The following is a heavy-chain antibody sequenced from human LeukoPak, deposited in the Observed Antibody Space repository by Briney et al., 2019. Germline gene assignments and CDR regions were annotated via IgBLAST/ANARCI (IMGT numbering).Heavy chain of an antibody. J-gene: IGHJ6*03. CDR2: ISAYNGNT. CDR3: ARSDFWSARLTYMDV. CDR1: GYTFTSYG. V-gene: IGHV1-18*01. D-gene: IGHD3-3*01. Sequence: ASVKVSCKASGYTFTSYGISWVRQALGQGLEWMGWISAYNGNTNYAQKLQGRVTMSTDTSTSTAYMELRSLRSDDTAVYYCARSDFWSARLTYMDVWGKGTTVTVSS.